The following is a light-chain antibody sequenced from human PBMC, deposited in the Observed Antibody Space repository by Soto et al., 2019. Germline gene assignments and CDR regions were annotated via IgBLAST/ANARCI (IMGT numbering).Light chain of an antibody. V-gene: IGKV1-39*01. J-gene: IGKJ2*01. Sequence: NRMSHSPSSVSATVGDRVTITCQASQDTSNYLNWDQLKPGKARKLLIYAASSLHSGVPSRFSGSGSGTDFTLTISGLQREDFATYYCQQSYSTGYTSGQGTK. CDR1: QDTSNY. CDR3: QQSYSTGYT. CDR2: AAS.